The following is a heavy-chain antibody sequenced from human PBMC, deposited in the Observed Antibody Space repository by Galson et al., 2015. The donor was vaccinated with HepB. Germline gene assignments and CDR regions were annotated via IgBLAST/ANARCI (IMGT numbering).Heavy chain of an antibody. CDR3: ARDQAPYCSSPTCFDPGGY. Sequence: SLRLSCAASGFTFSSYAMYWVRQAPGKGLEWVALISYDGSSKYYEDSVKGRFTISRDNSKNTLYLLMNTLRVEDTAVYSCARDQAPYCSSPTCFDPGGYWGQGTLVTVSS. D-gene: IGHD2-2*01. CDR2: ISYDGSSK. J-gene: IGHJ4*02. CDR1: GFTFSSYA. V-gene: IGHV3-30*04.